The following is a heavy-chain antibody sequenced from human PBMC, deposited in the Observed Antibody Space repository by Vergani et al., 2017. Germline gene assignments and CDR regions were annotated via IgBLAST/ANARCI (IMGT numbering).Heavy chain of an antibody. CDR1: GFTFSSYD. J-gene: IGHJ3*02. D-gene: IGHD6-6*01. Sequence: VQLVESGGGLVQPGGSLRLSCAASGFTFSSYDMHWVRQATGKGLEWVTVIWYDGSNKYYADSVKGRFTISRDNSKNTLYLQMNSLRAEDTAVYYCARAGNGREKQLGAFDIWGQGTMVTVSS. CDR2: IWYDGSNK. V-gene: IGHV3-33*08. CDR3: ARAGNGREKQLGAFDI.